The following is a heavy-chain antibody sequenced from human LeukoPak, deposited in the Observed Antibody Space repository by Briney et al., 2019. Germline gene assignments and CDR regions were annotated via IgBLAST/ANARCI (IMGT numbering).Heavy chain of an antibody. Sequence: GGSLRLSCAASGFTVSSNYMSWVRQAPGKGLEWVSVIYSGGSTYYADSVKGRFTISRDNSKNTLYLQMNSLRAEDTAVYYCARDKVVGATYFDYWGQGTLVTVSS. V-gene: IGHV3-53*01. CDR1: GFTVSSNY. CDR3: ARDKVVGATYFDY. CDR2: IYSGGST. D-gene: IGHD1-26*01. J-gene: IGHJ4*02.